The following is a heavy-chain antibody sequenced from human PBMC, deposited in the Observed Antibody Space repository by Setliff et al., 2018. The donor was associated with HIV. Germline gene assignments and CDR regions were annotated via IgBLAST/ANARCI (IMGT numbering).Heavy chain of an antibody. J-gene: IGHJ5*02. D-gene: IGHD3-16*02. Sequence: GESLKISCKGFGYDFNTYWIAWVRQVHGKGLEWMGIIYPIDSETKYSPSFQGQVTISVDRSISTAYLQWNNLKASDSAIYYCARHPPRGYPKNWFDPWGQGTLVTVSS. CDR3: ARHPPRGYPKNWFDP. V-gene: IGHV5-51*01. CDR1: GYDFNTYW. CDR2: IYPIDSET.